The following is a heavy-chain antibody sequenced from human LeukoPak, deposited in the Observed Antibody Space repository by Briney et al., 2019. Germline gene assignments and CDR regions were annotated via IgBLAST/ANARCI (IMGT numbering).Heavy chain of an antibody. CDR2: IWYDGSNK. D-gene: IGHD2/OR15-2a*01. V-gene: IGHV3-33*01. CDR1: GFTFSSYG. CDR3: ARDVKALRYYFDY. Sequence: GRSLRLSCAASGFTFSSYGMHWVRQAPGKGLEWVAVIWYDGSNKYYADSVKGRFTISRDNSKNTLYLQMNSLGAEDTAVYYCARDVKALRYYFDYWGQGTLVTVSS. J-gene: IGHJ4*02.